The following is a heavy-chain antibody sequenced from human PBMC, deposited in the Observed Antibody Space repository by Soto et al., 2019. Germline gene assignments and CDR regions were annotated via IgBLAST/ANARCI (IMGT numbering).Heavy chain of an antibody. D-gene: IGHD1-26*01. CDR2: IYYSGST. Sequence: SETLSLTCTVSGGSISSGGYYWSWIRQHPGKGLEWIGYIYYSGSTYYNPSLKSRVTISVDTSKNQFSLKLSSVTAADTAVYYCARKYSGSYYFDYWGQGTLVTVSS. CDR1: GGSISSGGYY. V-gene: IGHV4-31*03. CDR3: ARKYSGSYYFDY. J-gene: IGHJ4*02.